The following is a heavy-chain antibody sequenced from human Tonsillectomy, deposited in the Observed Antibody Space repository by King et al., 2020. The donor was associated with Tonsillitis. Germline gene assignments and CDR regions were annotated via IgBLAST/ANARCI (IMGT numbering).Heavy chain of an antibody. J-gene: IGHJ5*02. D-gene: IGHD3-22*01. CDR1: GFTFCSYA. V-gene: IGHV3-23*04. CDR2: ISGSGGSP. Sequence: VQLVESGGDLVQPGGSLRLSCAASGFTFCSYAMSWVRQAPGKGLEWVSAISGSGGSPYYADSVKGRFTISRANSKNTLYLQMKRLRAEDTAVYYCAKDPPYYYDTSGSMNWFDPWGQGTLVTVSS. CDR3: AKDPPYYYDTSGSMNWFDP.